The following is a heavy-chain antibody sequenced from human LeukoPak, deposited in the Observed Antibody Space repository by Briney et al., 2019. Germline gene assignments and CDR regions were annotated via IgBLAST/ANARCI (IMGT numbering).Heavy chain of an antibody. D-gene: IGHD3-10*01. CDR2: IYYSGST. Sequence: SETLSLTCTVSGGSISSDYWSWIRQPPGKGLEWIGYIYYSGSTNYNPSLKSRVTISVDTSKNQFSLKLSSVTAADTAVYYCAGALEWFGDVYYYGMDVWGQGTTVTVSS. CDR3: AGALEWFGDVYYYGMDV. J-gene: IGHJ6*02. V-gene: IGHV4-59*01. CDR1: GGSISSDY.